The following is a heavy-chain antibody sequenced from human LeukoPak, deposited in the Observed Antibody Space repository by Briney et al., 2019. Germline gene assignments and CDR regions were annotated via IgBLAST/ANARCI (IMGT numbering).Heavy chain of an antibody. CDR3: AREEGSSATAFDY. D-gene: IGHD6-6*01. V-gene: IGHV1-2*02. CDR2: INPNSGGT. CDR1: GDTFTGYY. J-gene: IGHJ4*02. Sequence: ASVKVSCKASGDTFTGYYMHWVRQAPGQGLEWMGGINPNSGGTNYAQRFQGRVTMTRDTSTSTAYMELSRLRSDDTAVYYCAREEGSSATAFDYWGQGTLVTGSS.